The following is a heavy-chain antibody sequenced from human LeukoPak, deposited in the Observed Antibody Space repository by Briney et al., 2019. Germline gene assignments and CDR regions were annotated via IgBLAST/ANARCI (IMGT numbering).Heavy chain of an antibody. D-gene: IGHD3-16*02. J-gene: IGHJ6*02. CDR3: ARARYPGYYYYGMDV. CDR1: GGSISSYY. CDR2: IYYSGST. V-gene: IGHV4-59*01. Sequence: SETLSLTCTVSGGSISSYYWSWIQQPPGKGLEWIGYIYYSGSTNYNPSLKSRVTISVDTSKNQFSLKLSSVTAADTAVYYCARARYPGYYYYGMDVWGQGTTVTVSS.